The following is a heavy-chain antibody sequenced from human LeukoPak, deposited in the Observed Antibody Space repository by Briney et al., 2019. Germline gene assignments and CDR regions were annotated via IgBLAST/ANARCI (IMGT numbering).Heavy chain of an antibody. CDR3: AKDKERSFDY. V-gene: IGHV3-30*18. D-gene: IGHD1-1*01. CDR1: GFTFSSYG. CDR2: ISYDGSNK. J-gene: IGHJ4*02. Sequence: GGSLGLSCAASGFTFSSYGMHRVRQAPGKGLEWVAVISYDGSNKYYADSVKGRFTISRDNSKNTLYLQMNSLRAEDTAVYYCAKDKERSFDYWGQGTLVTVSS.